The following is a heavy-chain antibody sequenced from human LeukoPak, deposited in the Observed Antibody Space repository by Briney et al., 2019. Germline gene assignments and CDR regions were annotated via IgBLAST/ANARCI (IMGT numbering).Heavy chain of an antibody. CDR1: GGSISSYY. V-gene: IGHV4-34*01. CDR2: INHSGST. CDR3: ARGPRWLQSRFFDY. D-gene: IGHD5-24*01. J-gene: IGHJ4*02. Sequence: SETLSLTCTVSGGSISSYYWSWIRQPPGKGLEWIGEINHSGSTNYNPSLKSRVTISVDTSKNQFSLKLSSVTAADTAVYYCARGPRWLQSRFFDYWGQGTLVTVSS.